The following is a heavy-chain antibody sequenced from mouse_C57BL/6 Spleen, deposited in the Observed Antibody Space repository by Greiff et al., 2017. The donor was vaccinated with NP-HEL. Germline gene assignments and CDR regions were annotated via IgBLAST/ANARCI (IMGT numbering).Heavy chain of an antibody. CDR1: GYTFTSYW. J-gene: IGHJ4*01. CDR2: IDPSDSYT. Sequence: QVQLQQPGAELVMPGASVKLSCKASGYTFTSYWMHWVKQRPGQGLEWIGEIDPSDSYTNYNQKFKGKSTLTVDKSSSTAYMQLSSLTSEDSAVYYCARRSYDIDYWGKGTSVTVSS. CDR3: ARRSYDIDY. V-gene: IGHV1-69*01.